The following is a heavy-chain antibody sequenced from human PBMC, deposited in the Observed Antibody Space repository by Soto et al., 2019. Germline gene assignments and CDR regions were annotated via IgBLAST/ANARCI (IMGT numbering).Heavy chain of an antibody. V-gene: IGHV3-23*01. D-gene: IGHD3-3*01. CDR3: AKDTEQITIFGVVNDY. CDR1: GFTFSSYA. Sequence: GGSLRLSCAASGFTFSSYAMSWVRQAPGKGLEWVSAISGSGGSTYYADSVKGRFTISRDNSKNTLYLQMNSLRAEDTAVYYCAKDTEQITIFGVVNDYWGQGTLVTVSS. CDR2: ISGSGGST. J-gene: IGHJ4*02.